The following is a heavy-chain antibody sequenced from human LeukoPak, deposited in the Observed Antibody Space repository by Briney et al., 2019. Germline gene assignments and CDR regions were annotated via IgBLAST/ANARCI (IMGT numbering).Heavy chain of an antibody. V-gene: IGHV2-70*04. CDR1: GFSLSTSGMR. Sequence: GSGPALVKPTQTLTLTCTFSGFSLSTSGMRVSWIRQRPGKALEWLARIDWDDDKFYSTSLKTRLTISKDTSKNQVVLTLTNMDPVDTATYYCAHNSGWSFDYWGQGTLVTVSS. CDR2: IDWDDDK. D-gene: IGHD6-19*01. J-gene: IGHJ4*02. CDR3: AHNSGWSFDY.